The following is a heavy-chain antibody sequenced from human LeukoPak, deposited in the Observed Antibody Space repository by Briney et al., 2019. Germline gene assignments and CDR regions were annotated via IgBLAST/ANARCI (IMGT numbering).Heavy chain of an antibody. CDR3: ALFGVAFDY. Sequence: GGSLRLSCAASGFTFSSYGMHWVRQAPGKGPEWVAVISYDGSNKYYADSVKGRFTISRDNSKNTLYLQMNSLRAEDTAVYYCALFGVAFDYWGQGTLVTVSS. J-gene: IGHJ4*02. D-gene: IGHD3-3*01. V-gene: IGHV3-30*03. CDR2: ISYDGSNK. CDR1: GFTFSSYG.